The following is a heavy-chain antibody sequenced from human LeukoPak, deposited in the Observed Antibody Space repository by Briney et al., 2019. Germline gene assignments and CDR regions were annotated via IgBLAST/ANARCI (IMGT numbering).Heavy chain of an antibody. D-gene: IGHD3-3*01. CDR3: ARGPQVLYGFLGGPREYYFDY. Sequence: SETLSLTCTVSGGSISSYYWSWIRQPPGKGLEWIGYIYYSGSTNYNPSLKSRVTISVDTSKNQFSLKLSSVTAADTAVYYCARGPQVLYGFLGGPREYYFDYWGQGTLVTVSS. V-gene: IGHV4-59*12. CDR1: GGSISSYY. CDR2: IYYSGST. J-gene: IGHJ4*02.